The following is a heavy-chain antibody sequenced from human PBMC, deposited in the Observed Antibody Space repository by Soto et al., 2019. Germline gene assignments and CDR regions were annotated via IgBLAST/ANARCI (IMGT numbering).Heavy chain of an antibody. J-gene: IGHJ3*02. Sequence: EVQLLESGGGLVQPGGSLRLSCAASGFTFSSYVMSWVRQAPGKGLEWVSAISGSGGTTYYADSVKGRFTFSRDNSKNTLYLQMTSLRAEDTAVYYCAKTANGWFSAFEIWGQGTMVTVSS. CDR1: GFTFSSYV. D-gene: IGHD6-19*01. CDR2: ISGSGGTT. V-gene: IGHV3-23*01. CDR3: AKTANGWFSAFEI.